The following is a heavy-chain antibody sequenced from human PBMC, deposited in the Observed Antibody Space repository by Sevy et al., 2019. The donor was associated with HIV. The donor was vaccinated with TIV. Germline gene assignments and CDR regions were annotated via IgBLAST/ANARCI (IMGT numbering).Heavy chain of an antibody. Sequence: GGSLRLSCAASGFTFSRYWMHWVRQAPGKGLVWVSRINSDGSSTTYADSVKGRFTISGDNAKNTLYLQMNSLRDEDTAVYYCAREKDIVVVPAAPDAFDIWGQGTMVTVSS. V-gene: IGHV3-74*03. CDR2: INSDGSST. CDR3: AREKDIVVVPAAPDAFDI. D-gene: IGHD2-2*01. CDR1: GFTFSRYW. J-gene: IGHJ3*02.